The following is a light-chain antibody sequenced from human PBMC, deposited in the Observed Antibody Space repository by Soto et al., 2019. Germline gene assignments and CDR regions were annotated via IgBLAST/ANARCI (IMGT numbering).Light chain of an antibody. CDR3: CSYAASYTLV. CDR1: SSNVGGYNY. CDR2: DAT. J-gene: IGLJ2*01. V-gene: IGLV2-11*01. Sequence: QSALTQPRSVSASPGQSVTISCTGTSSNVGGYNYVSWYQQNPGKAPKLMIYDATKRPSGVPDRFSGSKSGNAASLTISGLRAEDEADYYCCSYAASYTLVFGGGTKLTVL.